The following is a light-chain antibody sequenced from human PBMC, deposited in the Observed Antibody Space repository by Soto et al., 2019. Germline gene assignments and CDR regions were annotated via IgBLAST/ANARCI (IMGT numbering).Light chain of an antibody. CDR1: QSVSSY. Sequence: EIVLTQSPATLSLSPGERATLSCRASQSVSSYLAWYQQKPGQAPRLLIYDASNRATGIPARFSGSGSGTAFTPTISSLEPEDFAVYYCQQRSSWPPYTFGQGTKLEIK. J-gene: IGKJ2*01. V-gene: IGKV3-11*01. CDR3: QQRSSWPPYT. CDR2: DAS.